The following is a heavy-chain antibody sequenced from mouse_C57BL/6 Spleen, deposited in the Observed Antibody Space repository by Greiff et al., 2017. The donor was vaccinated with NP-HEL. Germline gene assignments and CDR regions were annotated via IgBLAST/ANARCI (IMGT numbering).Heavy chain of an antibody. J-gene: IGHJ1*03. CDR2: TSDGGSYT. CDR3: ARDREDYYGSSFYWYFDV. V-gene: IGHV5-4*03. D-gene: IGHD1-1*01. Sequence: EVKLMESGGGLVKPGGSLKLSCAASGFTFSSYAMSWVRQTPEKRLEWVATTSDGGSYTYYPDNVKGRFTISRDNAKNNLYLQMSHLKSEDTAMYYCARDREDYYGSSFYWYFDVWGTGTTVTVSS. CDR1: GFTFSSYA.